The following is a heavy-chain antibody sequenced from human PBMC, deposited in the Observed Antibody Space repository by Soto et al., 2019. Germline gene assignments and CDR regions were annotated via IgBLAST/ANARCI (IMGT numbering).Heavy chain of an antibody. J-gene: IGHJ5*02. CDR1: GGSISSGDYY. CDR2: IHYSGDT. CDR3: ARTNVVIHLKWFDP. V-gene: IGHV4-30-4*01. D-gene: IGHD5-18*01. Sequence: SETLSLTCTVSGGSISSGDYYWSWIRQPPGKGLEWIGYIHYSGDTYYNPSLKSRVTISLDTSKNQFSLKLSSVTAADTAVYYCARTNVVIHLKWFDPWGQGNLVTVSS.